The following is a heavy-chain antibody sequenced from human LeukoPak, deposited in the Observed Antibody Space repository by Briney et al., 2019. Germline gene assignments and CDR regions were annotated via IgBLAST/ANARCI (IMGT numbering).Heavy chain of an antibody. V-gene: IGHV4-59*01. D-gene: IGHD3-22*01. J-gene: IGHJ4*02. Sequence: PSETLSLTCTVSGGSISSYYWRWIRQPPGTGLEWIGYIYYSGSTNYNPSLKSRVTISVDTSKNQFSLKLSSVTAADTAVYYCARVAVGYYVDYWGQGTLVTVSS. CDR2: IYYSGST. CDR3: ARVAVGYYVDY. CDR1: GGSISSYY.